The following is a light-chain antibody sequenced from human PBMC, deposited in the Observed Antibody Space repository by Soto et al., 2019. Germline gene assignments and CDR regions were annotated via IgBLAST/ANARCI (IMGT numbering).Light chain of an antibody. V-gene: IGKV1-16*02. Sequence: DIQMTQSPSSLSASVGDRVTITCRASHDITTSLDWFQQRPGKAPKTLIYDASRLHSGGPSKFSGSGSGTDFTLTIRRLQHEDFANYYCLQYNSYPRTFGQGTKVDI. J-gene: IGKJ1*01. CDR1: HDITTS. CDR3: LQYNSYPRT. CDR2: DAS.